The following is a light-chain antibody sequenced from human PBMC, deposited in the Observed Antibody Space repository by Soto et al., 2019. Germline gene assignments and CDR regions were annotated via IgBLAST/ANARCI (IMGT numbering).Light chain of an antibody. Sequence: ESVLTQSPGTLSLSPGERATLSCRASQSVTNNLAWYQQKPGQAPRLLIYGASTRTIAIPARFSGSGSGTDFTLTISSLQSEDFAVYYCQQYNNWPRTFGQGTKVDIK. V-gene: IGKV3-15*01. J-gene: IGKJ1*01. CDR3: QQYNNWPRT. CDR1: QSVTNN. CDR2: GAS.